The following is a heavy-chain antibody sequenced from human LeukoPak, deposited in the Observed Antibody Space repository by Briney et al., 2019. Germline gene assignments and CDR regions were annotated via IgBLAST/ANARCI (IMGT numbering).Heavy chain of an antibody. CDR1: GFTFSTYA. CDR3: AKDRDTGYSYGSRNFDY. Sequence: GGSLRLSCAVSGFTFSTYALSWVRQAPGKGLEWVSAISGSGGSTYYADSVKGRFTISRDNSKNTLYLQMNSLRAEDTAVYYCAKDRDTGYSYGSRNFDYWGQGTLVTVSS. V-gene: IGHV3-23*01. D-gene: IGHD5-18*01. J-gene: IGHJ4*02. CDR2: ISGSGGST.